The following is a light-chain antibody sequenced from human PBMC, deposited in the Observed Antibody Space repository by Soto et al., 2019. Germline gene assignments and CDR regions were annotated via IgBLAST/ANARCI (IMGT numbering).Light chain of an antibody. CDR2: GAS. J-gene: IGKJ1*01. CDR1: QSVSSSY. Sequence: TQSPAILSVSPGESATLSCRASQSVSSSYLAWYQQKPGQAPRLLIYGASSRATGIPDRFSGSGSGTDFTLTISRLEPEDFAVYYCQQYGSSPSWTFGQGTKVDIK. CDR3: QQYGSSPSWT. V-gene: IGKV3-20*01.